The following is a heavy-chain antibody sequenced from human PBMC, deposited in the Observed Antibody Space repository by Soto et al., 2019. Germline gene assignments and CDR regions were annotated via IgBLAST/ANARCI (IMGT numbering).Heavy chain of an antibody. V-gene: IGHV4-31*03. CDR2: IYYSGST. D-gene: IGHD2-21*01. CDR1: GGSISSGGYY. Sequence: SETLSLTCTVSGGSISSGGYYWSWIRQHPGKGLEWIGYIYYSGSTYYNPSLKSRVTISVDTSKNQFSLKLSSVTAADTAVYYCARDKAYCGGDCRMDVWGKGTTVTVSS. CDR3: ARDKAYCGGDCRMDV. J-gene: IGHJ6*04.